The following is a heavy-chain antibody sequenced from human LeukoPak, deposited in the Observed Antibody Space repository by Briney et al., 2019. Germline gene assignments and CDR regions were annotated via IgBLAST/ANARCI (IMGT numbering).Heavy chain of an antibody. CDR3: AKDLYSSGRSAFFDY. CDR1: GFTFSSYS. J-gene: IGHJ4*02. D-gene: IGHD6-19*01. V-gene: IGHV3-21*04. CDR2: ISSSSSYI. Sequence: GGSLRLSCAASGFTFSSYSMNWVRQAPGKGLEWVSSISSSSSYIYYADSVKGRFTISRDNAKNSLYLQMNSLRAEDTALYYCAKDLYSSGRSAFFDYWGQGTLVTVSS.